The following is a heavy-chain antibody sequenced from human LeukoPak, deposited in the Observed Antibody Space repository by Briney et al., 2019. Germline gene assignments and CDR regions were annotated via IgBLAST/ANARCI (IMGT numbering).Heavy chain of an antibody. CDR1: GYTFTSYG. J-gene: IGHJ6*02. D-gene: IGHD4-17*01. CDR3: ARELFDYGDEYYYYYGMDV. V-gene: IGHV1-18*01. CDR2: IGAYNGNT. Sequence: ASVKVSCKASGYTFTSYGISWVRQAPGQGLEWMGWIGAYNGNTNYAQKLQGRVTMTTDTSTSTAYMELRSLRSDDTAVYYCARELFDYGDEYYYYYGMDVWGQGTTVTVSS.